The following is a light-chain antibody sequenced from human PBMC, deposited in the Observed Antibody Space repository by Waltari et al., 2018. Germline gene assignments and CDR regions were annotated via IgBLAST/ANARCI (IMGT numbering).Light chain of an antibody. V-gene: IGKV3-11*01. Sequence: EVVLTQSPATLSLSPGERATISCSASQSVGVFLAWYQQKPGQAPRLLIYDASNRATGIPARFSGSGSGTDFTLTISSLEPEDSAVYYCQQRITWPPITFGQGTRLEIK. CDR3: QQRITWPPIT. CDR2: DAS. CDR1: QSVGVF. J-gene: IGKJ5*01.